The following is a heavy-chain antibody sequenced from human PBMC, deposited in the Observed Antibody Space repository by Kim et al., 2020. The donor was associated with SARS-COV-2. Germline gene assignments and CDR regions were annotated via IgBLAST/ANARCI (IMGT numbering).Heavy chain of an antibody. CDR1: GYTLTELS. J-gene: IGHJ6*02. D-gene: IGHD2-2*01. CDR2: FDPEDGET. CDR3: ATGQTIVVVPAAIRSYYYYYGMVV. V-gene: IGHV1-24*01. Sequence: ASVKVSCKVSGYTLTELSMHWVRQAPGKGLEWMGGFDPEDGETIYAQKFQGRVTMTEDTSTDTAYMELSSLRSEDTAVYYCATGQTIVVVPAAIRSYYYYYGMVVWGQGTTVTVSS.